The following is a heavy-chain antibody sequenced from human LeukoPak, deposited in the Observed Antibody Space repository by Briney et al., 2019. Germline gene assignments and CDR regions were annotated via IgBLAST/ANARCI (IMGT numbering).Heavy chain of an antibody. J-gene: IGHJ4*02. CDR1: GFTFSSYA. CDR3: ARDGITPPGIFNFDY. Sequence: GGSLRLSCAASGFTFSSYAMHWVRQAPGKGLEWVAAIKYDGSKTHYADSVKGRFTISRDNSKDTLYLQMNSLRADDTAVYYCARDGITPPGIFNFDYWGQGTLVTVSS. D-gene: IGHD2-21*01. V-gene: IGHV3-30-3*01. CDR2: IKYDGSKT.